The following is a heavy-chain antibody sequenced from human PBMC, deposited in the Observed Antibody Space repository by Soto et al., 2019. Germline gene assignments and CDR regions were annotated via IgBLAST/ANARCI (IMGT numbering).Heavy chain of an antibody. V-gene: IGHV2-5*01. D-gene: IGHD4-17*01. J-gene: IGHJ4*02. CDR2: IYWNDDR. Sequence: SGPTLVNPTQTLTLTCNFSGFSLTTSGVAVGWVRQPPGKALEWLALIYWNDDRRFRPPLKNRLTITKDTSENQVVLTMTDMDPVDTGTYYCAHRRPTATAISGPSAFDFWGQGIPVTVSS. CDR3: AHRRPTATAISGPSAFDF. CDR1: GFSLTTSGVA.